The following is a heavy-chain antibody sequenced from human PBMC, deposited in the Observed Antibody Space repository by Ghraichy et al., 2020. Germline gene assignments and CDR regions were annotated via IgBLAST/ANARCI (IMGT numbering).Heavy chain of an antibody. D-gene: IGHD2-8*01. CDR3: ARDRMLDY. V-gene: IGHV3-21*01. CDR1: GFTFSSYS. CDR2: ISSSSSYI. J-gene: IGHJ4*02. Sequence: GESLHISCAASGFTFSSYSMNWVRQAPGKGLEWVSSISSSSSYISYADSVKGRFTISRDNAKNSLYLQMNSLRAEDTAVYYCARDRMLDYWGQGTLVTVSS.